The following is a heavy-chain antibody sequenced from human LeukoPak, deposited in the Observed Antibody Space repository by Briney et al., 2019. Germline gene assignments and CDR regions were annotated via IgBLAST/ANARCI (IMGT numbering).Heavy chain of an antibody. D-gene: IGHD3-16*02. V-gene: IGHV1-58*02. CDR1: GFTFTSSA. Sequence: SVKVSCKASGFTFTSSAMQWVRQARGQRLEWIGWIVVGSGNTNYAQKFQERVTITRDMSTSTAYMELSSLRSEDTAVYYCAARNIMITFGGVIVPDYWGQGTLVTVSS. J-gene: IGHJ4*02. CDR2: IVVGSGNT. CDR3: AARNIMITFGGVIVPDY.